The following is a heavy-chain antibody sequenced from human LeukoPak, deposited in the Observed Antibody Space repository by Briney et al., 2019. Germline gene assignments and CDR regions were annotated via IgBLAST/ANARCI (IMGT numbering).Heavy chain of an antibody. CDR3: AKEGAPQVSTWYDL. CDR2: ISYEGGSQ. Sequence: GGSLRLSCAASGVTLSPYGMHWVRQAPGKGLEWVAVISYEGGSQHYADSVRGRFIISRDNPRNTLYLQMNILRTEDTAVYYCAKEGAPQVSTWYDLWGQGTQVIVSS. J-gene: IGHJ5*02. V-gene: IGHV3-30*18. CDR1: GVTLSPYG. D-gene: IGHD3-16*01.